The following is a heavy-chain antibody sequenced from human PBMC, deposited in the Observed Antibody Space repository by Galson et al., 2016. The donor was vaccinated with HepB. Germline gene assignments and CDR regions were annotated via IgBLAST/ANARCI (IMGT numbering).Heavy chain of an antibody. CDR1: GFTFRNYW. D-gene: IGHD6-19*01. V-gene: IGHV3-7*01. Sequence: SLRLSCAASGFTFRNYWMSWVRQAPGKGLQWVANVNQDETEKYYLDSVKGRFTISRDNVKESVYLQMNSLRVEDTAVYYCARRADTQRRIAGWGWGMDVWGRGTTVTVSS. CDR3: ARRADTQRRIAGWGWGMDV. CDR2: VNQDETEK. J-gene: IGHJ6*02.